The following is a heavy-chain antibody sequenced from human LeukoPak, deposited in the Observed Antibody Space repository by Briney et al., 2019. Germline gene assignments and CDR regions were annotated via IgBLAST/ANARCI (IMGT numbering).Heavy chain of an antibody. J-gene: IGHJ4*02. V-gene: IGHV3-23*01. D-gene: IGHD5-12*01. CDR1: GFTFSNYW. CDR3: AYYSGYTLFDY. Sequence: PGGSLRLSCAASGFTFSNYWMSWVRQAPGKGLEWVSAISGSGGSTYYADSVKGRFTISRDNSKNTLYLQMNSLRAEDTAVYYCAYYSGYTLFDYWGQGTLVTVSS. CDR2: ISGSGGST.